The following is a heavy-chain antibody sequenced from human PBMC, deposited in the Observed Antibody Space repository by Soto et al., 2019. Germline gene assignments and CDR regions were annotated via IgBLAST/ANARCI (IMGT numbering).Heavy chain of an antibody. CDR2: INPNSGGT. D-gene: IGHD2-21*02. V-gene: IGHV1-2*02. CDR3: AKEYCGADCALDF. Sequence: ASVKVSCKASGYTFTGYYMHWVRQAPGQGLEWMGWINPNSGGTNYAQKFQGRVTMTRDTSISTAYMELSRLRSDDTAVYYCAKEYCGADCALDFWGQGALVTVSS. CDR1: GYTFTGYY. J-gene: IGHJ4*02.